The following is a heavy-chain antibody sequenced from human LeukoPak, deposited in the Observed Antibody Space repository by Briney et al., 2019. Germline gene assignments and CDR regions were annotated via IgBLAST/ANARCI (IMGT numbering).Heavy chain of an antibody. J-gene: IGHJ3*02. CDR3: ASPAKQHIVVVTAIPHAFDI. V-gene: IGHV4-39*01. Sequence: SETLSLTCTVSGGSISSSSYYWGWIRQPPGKGLERIGSIYYSGSTYYNPSLKSRVTISVDTSKNQFSLKLSSVTAADTAVYYCASPAKQHIVVVTAIPHAFDIWGQGTMVTVSS. D-gene: IGHD2-21*02. CDR1: GGSISSSSYY. CDR2: IYYSGST.